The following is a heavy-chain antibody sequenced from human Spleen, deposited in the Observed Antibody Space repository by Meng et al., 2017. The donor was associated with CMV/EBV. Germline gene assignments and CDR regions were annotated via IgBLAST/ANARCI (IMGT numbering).Heavy chain of an antibody. CDR1: GGSMSSYY. Sequence: GSLRLSCTVSGGSMSSYYWSWIRKPPGKRLEWIGYMYYSGSTHYNPSLKSGVTISVDTSKNQFSLKLSAVTAADTAVYYCTREAVGGLFDYWGQGTLVTVSS. J-gene: IGHJ4*02. D-gene: IGHD3-16*01. V-gene: IGHV4-59*01. CDR2: MYYSGST. CDR3: TREAVGGLFDY.